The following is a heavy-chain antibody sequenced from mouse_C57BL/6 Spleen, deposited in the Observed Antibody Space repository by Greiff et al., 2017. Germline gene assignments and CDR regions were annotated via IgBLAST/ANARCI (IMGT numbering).Heavy chain of an antibody. V-gene: IGHV3-6*01. CDR3: ERERDYDDGDDMDD. CDR1: GYSITSCYY. CDR2: ISYDGSN. J-gene: IGHJ4*01. Sequence: VQLQQSGPGLVKPSQSLSLTCSVTGYSITSCYYWNWIRQFPGNKLEWMGFISYDGSNNYNQSLKNRISITRDTAKNQFFLQLNSGTTEDTATYSCERERDYDDGDDMDDWGKGTSVTVSS. D-gene: IGHD2-4*01.